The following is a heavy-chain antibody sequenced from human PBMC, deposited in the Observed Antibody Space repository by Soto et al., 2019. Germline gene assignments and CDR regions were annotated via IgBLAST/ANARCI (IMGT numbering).Heavy chain of an antibody. D-gene: IGHD6-19*01. V-gene: IGHV3-30*03. Sequence: QVQLVESGGGVVQPGTSLRLSCAASGFTFSSFGMHWVRQAPGKGLEWVGSISYDGSNKNYTDSVKGRFTISRDNSKSTLNLLMNSLRLEDTAVYFCARDTSTGWYFWGQGTLVTVSA. J-gene: IGHJ4*02. CDR2: ISYDGSNK. CDR3: ARDTSTGWYF. CDR1: GFTFSSFG.